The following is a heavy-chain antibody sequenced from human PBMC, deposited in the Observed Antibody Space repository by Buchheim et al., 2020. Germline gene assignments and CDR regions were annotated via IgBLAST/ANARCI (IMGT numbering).Heavy chain of an antibody. CDR3: AAFSSSGL. Sequence: EVLLLESGGDLVQPGGSLRLSCAVSGFTFSTYGMSWVCQAPGKGLEWLSGITASGSSTYYADSVKGRFTISRDNSMNTLYLQMRSLRVEDTAVYYCAAFSSSGLWGQGTL. D-gene: IGHD3-10*01. J-gene: IGHJ4*02. CDR2: ITASGSST. CDR1: GFTFSTYG. V-gene: IGHV3-23*01.